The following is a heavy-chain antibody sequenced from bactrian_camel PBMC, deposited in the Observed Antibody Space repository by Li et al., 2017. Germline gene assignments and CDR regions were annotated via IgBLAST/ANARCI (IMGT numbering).Heavy chain of an antibody. V-gene: IGHV3S55*01. D-gene: IGHD2*01. CDR3: AVNVGYCAPRWWAMTFGV. CDR1: GFAFAGTS. Sequence: HVQLVESGGGSVQAGGSLTLSCTASGFAFAGTSMAWFRQAPGKEREGVAGIARYGTTNYANSVKGRFTISRDKTENTLDLQMNNVNVDDSGEYWCAVNVGYCAPRWWAMTFGVRGLGTQVTVS. J-gene: IGHJ6*01. CDR2: IARYGTT.